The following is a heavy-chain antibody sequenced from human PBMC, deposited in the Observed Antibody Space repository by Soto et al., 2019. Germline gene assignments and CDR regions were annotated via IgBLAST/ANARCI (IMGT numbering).Heavy chain of an antibody. CDR1: GFTFSDYY. D-gene: IGHD3-10*01. V-gene: IGHV3-11*01. CDR3: ARDPVREVRGVYYYYYMDV. Sequence: GGSLRLSCAASGFTFSDYYMSWIRQAPGKGLEWVSYISSSGSTIYYAGSVKGRFTISRDNAKNSLYLQMNSLRAEDTAVYYCARDPVREVRGVYYYYYMDVWGKGTTVTVSS. J-gene: IGHJ6*03. CDR2: ISSSGSTI.